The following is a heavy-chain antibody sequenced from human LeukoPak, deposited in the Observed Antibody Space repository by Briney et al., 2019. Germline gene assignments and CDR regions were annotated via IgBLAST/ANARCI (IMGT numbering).Heavy chain of an antibody. CDR3: ARVWELSYDY. D-gene: IGHD3-16*02. CDR1: GFTFSSQS. Sequence: GGSLRLSCAASGFTFSSQSMNWVRQAPGKGLEWVSIIYNDGNTYYADTVKGRFTISRDNSKNTVDLLLNSLRAEDTAVYYCARVWELSYDYWGQGTLVTVSS. CDR2: IYNDGNT. J-gene: IGHJ4*02. V-gene: IGHV3-53*01.